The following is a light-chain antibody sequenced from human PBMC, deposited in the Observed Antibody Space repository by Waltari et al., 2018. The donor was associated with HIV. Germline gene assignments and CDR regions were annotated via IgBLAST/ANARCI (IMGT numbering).Light chain of an antibody. J-gene: IGLJ1*01. CDR2: GNT. CDR1: SSNIGAGYE. CDR3: QSYDSGLSAYV. V-gene: IGLV1-40*01. Sequence: QSVLTQPPSVSGAPGQRVTISCTGSSSNIGAGYEVHWFQQLPGTAPKLLIYGNTNRPSGVPDRFSGSKSGTSASLVITGLQAEDEGDYYCQSYDSGLSAYVFGTGTKVTVL.